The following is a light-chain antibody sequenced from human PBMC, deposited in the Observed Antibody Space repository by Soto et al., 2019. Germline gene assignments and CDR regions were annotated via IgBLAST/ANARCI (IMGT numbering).Light chain of an antibody. J-gene: IGKJ5*01. CDR2: DAS. CDR3: QQRNNWPPIA. Sequence: EIVLTQSPATLSLSPGERATLSCRASQSVRRYLAWYQQKPGQAPRLLIYDASTRATGIPAMFSGSGSETDFTLTITSLEPEDFAVYYCQQRNNWPPIAFGQGTRLEI. V-gene: IGKV3-11*01. CDR1: QSVRRY.